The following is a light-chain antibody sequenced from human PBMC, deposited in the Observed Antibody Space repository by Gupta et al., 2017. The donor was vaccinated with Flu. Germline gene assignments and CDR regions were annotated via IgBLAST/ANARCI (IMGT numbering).Light chain of an antibody. V-gene: IGLV2-11*01. CDR1: SSDVGGYNF. CDR2: DVT. J-gene: IGLJ3*02. CDR3: CAYAGTYTWV. Sequence: ALNKHRPVPGSPDQSVTIPCHGTSSDVGGYNFVSWYQQHPGKAHQLMIYDVTKRPSGFPDRFAGTKSGNTASLTISGLQAEDESDYYCCAYAGTYTWVFGGGTELTVL.